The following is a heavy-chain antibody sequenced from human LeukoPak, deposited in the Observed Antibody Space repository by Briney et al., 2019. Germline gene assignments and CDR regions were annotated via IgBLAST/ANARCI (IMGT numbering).Heavy chain of an antibody. CDR2: ISAYNGNT. D-gene: IGHD2-2*01. J-gene: IGHJ6*03. V-gene: IGHV1-18*01. Sequence: GASVKVSCKASGYTFTSYGISWVRQAPGQGLEWMGWISAYNGNTNYAQKLQGRVTMTTDTSTSTAYMELRSLRSDDTAVYYCARDRSSSSTSWNRPPSNYYYMDVWGKGTTVTVSS. CDR1: GYTFTSYG. CDR3: ARDRSSSSTSWNRPPSNYYYMDV.